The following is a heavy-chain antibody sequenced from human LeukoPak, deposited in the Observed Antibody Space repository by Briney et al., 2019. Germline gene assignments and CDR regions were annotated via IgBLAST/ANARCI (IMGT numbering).Heavy chain of an antibody. Sequence: ASVKVSCTASGYTFTSYAMNWVRQAPGQGLEWMGWINTNAGNPTYAQGFTGRFVFSLDTSVSTAYLQISSLKAEDTAVYYCARSGSPLYYYDSSGYTGDYWGQGTLVTVSS. CDR2: INTNAGNP. CDR1: GYTFTSYA. V-gene: IGHV7-4-1*02. D-gene: IGHD3-22*01. CDR3: ARSGSPLYYYDSSGYTGDY. J-gene: IGHJ4*02.